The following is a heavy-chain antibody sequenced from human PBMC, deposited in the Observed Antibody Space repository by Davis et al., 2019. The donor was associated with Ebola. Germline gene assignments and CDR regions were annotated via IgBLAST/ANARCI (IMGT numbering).Heavy chain of an antibody. CDR1: GGSTSNYY. D-gene: IGHD6-13*01. CDR3: ARGQPYASRQGWFDP. Sequence: MPSETLSLTCSVSGGSTSNYYWSWIRQPPGKGLEWIGYIYDRGTTNYNPSLKSRVTMSVDASKNQFSLKLTSVTAADTAVYFCARGQPYASRQGWFDPWGQGALVTVTS. J-gene: IGHJ5*02. V-gene: IGHV4-59*01. CDR2: IYDRGTT.